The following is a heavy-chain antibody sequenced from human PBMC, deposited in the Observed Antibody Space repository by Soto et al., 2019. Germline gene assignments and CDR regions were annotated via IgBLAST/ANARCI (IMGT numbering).Heavy chain of an antibody. CDR2: IHQSGDN. D-gene: IGHD3-16*01. CDR1: GDSVSNGNW. J-gene: IGHJ4*02. CDR3: ATRTSVFGIVTFY. Sequence: QVQLKESGPGLVTPWGTLSLTCAVSGDSVSNGNWWCWVRQPPGRGLEWVGEIHQSGDNNYNPSLKSRVTDSADRSNNQYTLRLNSVTAADTAMYYCATRTSVFGIVTFYWGQGILVTVST. V-gene: IGHV4-4*02.